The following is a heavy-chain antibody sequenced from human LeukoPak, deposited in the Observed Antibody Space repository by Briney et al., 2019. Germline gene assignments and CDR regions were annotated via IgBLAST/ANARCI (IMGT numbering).Heavy chain of an antibody. Sequence: PGGSLRLSCAASGFTVSRNYMNWVRQAPGKGLEWGSLLSSTGNTSYADSVKGRFTISRHNSKNTLYLQVNSLRPEDTAMYYCARWRPIDAFDIWGQGTMVIVSS. D-gene: IGHD3-3*01. J-gene: IGHJ3*02. CDR1: GFTVSRNY. CDR2: LSSTGNT. V-gene: IGHV3-53*04. CDR3: ARWRPIDAFDI.